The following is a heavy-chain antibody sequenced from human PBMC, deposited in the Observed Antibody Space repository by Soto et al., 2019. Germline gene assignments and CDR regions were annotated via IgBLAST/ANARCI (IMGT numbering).Heavy chain of an antibody. CDR3: ARNVDCTRPGCIVGWFDP. D-gene: IGHD2-8*01. V-gene: IGHV4-30-2*01. J-gene: IGHJ5*02. CDR1: GGSISSGGYS. CDR2: IYHSGST. Sequence: PSETLSLTCAVAGGSISSGGYSWSWIRQPPGKGLEWIGYIYHSGSTYYNPSLKSRVTISVDRSKNQFYLDLSSVTAADTAMYYCARNVDCTRPGCIVGWFDPWGPGTLLTVSS.